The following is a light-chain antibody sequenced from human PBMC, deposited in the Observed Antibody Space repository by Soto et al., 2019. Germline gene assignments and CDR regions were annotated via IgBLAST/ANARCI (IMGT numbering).Light chain of an antibody. CDR2: EVN. CDR1: SSDVGGYNY. V-gene: IGLV2-8*01. CDR3: SSDAGSSNV. J-gene: IGLJ1*01. Sequence: QSVLTQPPSASGSPGQSVAISCTGTSSDVGGYNYVSWYQQHPGKAPKLMIYEVNKRPSGVPYRFSGSKSGNTASLTGSGLQAEDEADYYCSSDAGSSNVFGTGTKLTVL.